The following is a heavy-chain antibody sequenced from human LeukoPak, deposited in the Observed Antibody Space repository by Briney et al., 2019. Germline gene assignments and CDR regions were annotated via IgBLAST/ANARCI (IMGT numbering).Heavy chain of an antibody. Sequence: ASVKVSCKASGYTFTGYYMHWVRQAPGQGLEWMGWINPNSGGTNYTQKFQGRVTMTRDTSISTAYMELSRLRSDDTAVYYCARAIRITMVRGVIQFPNWFDPWGQGTLVTVSS. CDR3: ARAIRITMVRGVIQFPNWFDP. CDR2: INPNSGGT. J-gene: IGHJ5*02. D-gene: IGHD3-10*01. V-gene: IGHV1-2*02. CDR1: GYTFTGYY.